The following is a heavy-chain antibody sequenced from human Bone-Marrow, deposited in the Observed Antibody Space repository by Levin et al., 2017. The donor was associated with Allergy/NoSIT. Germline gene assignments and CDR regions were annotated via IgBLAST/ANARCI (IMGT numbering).Heavy chain of an antibody. CDR3: ARERIVVVPAANYYYYGMDV. CDR1: GGTFSSYA. CDR2: IIPIFGTA. Sequence: ASVKVSCKASGGTFSSYAISWVRQAPGQGLEWMGGIIPIFGTANYAQKFQGRVTITADESTSTAYMELSSLRSEDTAVYYCARERIVVVPAANYYYYGMDVWGQGTTVTVSS. J-gene: IGHJ6*02. V-gene: IGHV1-69*13. D-gene: IGHD2-2*01.